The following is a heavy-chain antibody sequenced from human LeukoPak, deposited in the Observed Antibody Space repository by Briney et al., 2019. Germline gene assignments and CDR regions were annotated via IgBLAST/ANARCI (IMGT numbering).Heavy chain of an antibody. CDR3: ARGRRITMVRGVLDY. CDR1: GGSFSGDY. D-gene: IGHD3-10*01. Sequence: PSETLSLTCAVYGGSFSGDYWSWIRQPPGKGLEWIGEINHSGSTNYNPSLKSRVTISVDASKNQFSLKLSSVTAADTAVYYCARGRRITMVRGVLDYWGQGTLVTVSS. V-gene: IGHV4-34*01. J-gene: IGHJ4*02. CDR2: INHSGST.